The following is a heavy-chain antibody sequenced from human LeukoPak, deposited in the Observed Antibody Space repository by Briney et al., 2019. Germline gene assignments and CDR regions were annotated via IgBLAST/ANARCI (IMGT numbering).Heavy chain of an antibody. CDR3: ARDMGHYYDSSGDYYYYYMDV. CDR1: GGSISSSTYS. J-gene: IGHJ6*03. Sequence: SETLSLTCAVSGGSISSSTYSWSRIRQPPGKGLEWIGYIYYSGSTNYNPSLKSRVTISVDTSKNQFSLKLSSVTAADTAVYYCARDMGHYYDSSGDYYYYYMDVWGKGTTVTVSS. V-gene: IGHV4-61*01. D-gene: IGHD3-22*01. CDR2: IYYSGST.